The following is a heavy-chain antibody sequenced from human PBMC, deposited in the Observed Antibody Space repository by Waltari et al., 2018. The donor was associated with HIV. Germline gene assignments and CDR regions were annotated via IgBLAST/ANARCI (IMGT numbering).Heavy chain of an antibody. D-gene: IGHD6-25*01. CDR3: AKEAAYN. J-gene: IGHJ4*02. CDR2: ISYDGNNK. V-gene: IGHV3-30*18. CDR1: GFTFSSYG. Sequence: QVQLLESGGGVVPPGRSRRLSCAAPGFTFSSYGMHWVRQAPGKGLEWVGVISYDGNNKYYADSVKGRFTISRDNSKNTLYLQMNSLRAEDTAVYYCAKEAAYNWGQGTLVTVSS.